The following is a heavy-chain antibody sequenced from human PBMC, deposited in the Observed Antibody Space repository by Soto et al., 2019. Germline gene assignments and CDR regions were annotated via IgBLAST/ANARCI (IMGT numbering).Heavy chain of an antibody. CDR2: IYSGGST. V-gene: IGHV3-66*01. J-gene: IGHJ6*03. CDR1: GFTVSSNY. CDR3: AREVRNVVVVAATHYYYYMDV. Sequence: GSLRLSCAASGFTVSSNYMSWVRQAPGKGLEWVSVIYSGGSTYYADSVKGRFTISRDNSKNTLYLQMNSLRAEDTAVYYCAREVRNVVVVAATHYYYYMDVWGKGTTVTVSS. D-gene: IGHD2-15*01.